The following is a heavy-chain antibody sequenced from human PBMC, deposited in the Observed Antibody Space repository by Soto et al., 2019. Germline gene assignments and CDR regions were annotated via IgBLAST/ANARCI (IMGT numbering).Heavy chain of an antibody. CDR1: GGSISSYY. D-gene: IGHD3-9*01. CDR2: IYYSGST. Sequence: ASETLSLTCTVSGGSISSYYWSWIRQPPGKGLEWIGYIYYSGSTNYNPSLKSRVTISVDTSKNQFSLKLSSVAAADTAVYYCARDGLGIDYWGQGTLVTVSS. J-gene: IGHJ4*02. V-gene: IGHV4-59*01. CDR3: ARDGLGIDY.